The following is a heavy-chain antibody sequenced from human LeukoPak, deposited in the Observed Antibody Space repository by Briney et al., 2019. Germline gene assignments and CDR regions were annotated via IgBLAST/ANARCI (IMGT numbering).Heavy chain of an antibody. CDR2: MNQLGNEK. D-gene: IGHD3-16*01. CDR1: GFTFSSHW. CDR3: ARGTYYYEF. J-gene: IGHJ4*02. V-gene: IGHV3-7*04. Sequence: GGSLRLSCAASGFTFSSHWMNWVRQAPGKGLEWVAYMNQLGNEKNYLDSVKGRFTISRDNAKNSLYLQMNSLRAEDTAVYYCARGTYYYEFWGQGTLVTVSS.